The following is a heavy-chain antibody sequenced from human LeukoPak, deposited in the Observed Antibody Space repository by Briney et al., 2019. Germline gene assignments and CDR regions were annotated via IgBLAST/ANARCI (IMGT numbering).Heavy chain of an antibody. CDR2: IRRSGSIK. J-gene: IGHJ3*02. V-gene: IGHV3-48*03. CDR1: GFTISNYE. D-gene: IGHD3-16*01. CDR3: AKDMGEWSVTDAFHI. Sequence: GGSLRLSCAASGFTISNYEMNWVRQAPGKGLEWVSHIRRSGSIKYYADSVKGRFTISKDNAKNSLYLQMNSLRAEDTAVYYCAKDMGEWSVTDAFHIWGQGTRVTVSS.